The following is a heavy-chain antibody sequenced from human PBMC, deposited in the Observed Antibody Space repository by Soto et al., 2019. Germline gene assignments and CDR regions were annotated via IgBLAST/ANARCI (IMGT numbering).Heavy chain of an antibody. CDR2: IERNALTT. D-gene: IGHD3-10*01. J-gene: IGHJ3*01. CDR3: ARHITVDGGGFDL. V-gene: IGHV3-74*01. Sequence: PGGSLRRSCVASGFTFRDYWMHWVRQCPGQGLAWVSRIERNALTTRDADSVKGPFTIPSNNARNGVYLEINGLAVEDTAMYYAARHITVDGGGFDLWGQGTMVTVS. CDR1: GFTFRDYW.